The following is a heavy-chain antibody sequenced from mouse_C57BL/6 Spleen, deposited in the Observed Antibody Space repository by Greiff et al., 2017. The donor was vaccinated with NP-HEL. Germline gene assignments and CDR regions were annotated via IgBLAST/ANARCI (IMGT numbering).Heavy chain of an antibody. CDR3: ANWDRAYAMDY. J-gene: IGHJ4*01. CDR1: GFTFSDYG. CDR2: ISSGSSTI. V-gene: IGHV5-17*01. Sequence: EVQGVESGGGLVKPGGSLKLSCAASGFTFSDYGMHWVRQAPEKGLEWVAYISSGSSTIYYADTVKGRFTISRDNAKNTLFLQMTSLRSEDTAMYDCANWDRAYAMDYWGQGTSVTVSS. D-gene: IGHD4-1*01.